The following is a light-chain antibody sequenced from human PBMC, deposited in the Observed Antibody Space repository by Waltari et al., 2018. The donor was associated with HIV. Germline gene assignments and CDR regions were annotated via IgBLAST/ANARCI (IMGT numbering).Light chain of an antibody. CDR1: NIGRNT. CDR2: TDN. Sequence: NIGRNTVNWFQLLPGTAPKLLIYTDNQRPSGVPDRFSGSKSGTSASLAISGLQSEDEADYFCAAWDDSLNGLWVFGGGTKLTVL. V-gene: IGLV1-44*01. CDR3: AAWDDSLNGLWV. J-gene: IGLJ3*02.